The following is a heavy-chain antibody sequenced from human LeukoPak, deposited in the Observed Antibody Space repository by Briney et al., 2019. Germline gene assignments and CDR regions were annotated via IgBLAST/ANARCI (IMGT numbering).Heavy chain of an antibody. J-gene: IGHJ6*02. CDR1: GFTFSSYS. CDR2: ISSSSSYI. V-gene: IGHV3-21*01. CDR3: ARVDDYGSGSYYSHYYYGMDV. D-gene: IGHD3-10*01. Sequence: GGSLRLSCAASGFTFSSYSMNWVRQAPGKGLEWVSSISSSSSYIYYADSVKGRFTISRDNAKNSLYLQMNSLRAEDTAVYYCARVDDYGSGSYYSHYYYGMDVWGQGTTVTVSS.